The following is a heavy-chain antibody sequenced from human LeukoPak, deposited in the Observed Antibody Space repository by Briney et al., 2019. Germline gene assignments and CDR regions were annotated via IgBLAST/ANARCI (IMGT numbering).Heavy chain of an antibody. Sequence: SVKVSCKASGDTFSSYAISWVRQAPGQGLEWMGGIIPIFGTANYAQKFQGRVTITADESTSTAYMELSSLRSEDTAVYYCASELGGYSYGTYYYYYGMDVWGQGTTVTVSS. CDR1: GDTFSSYA. CDR2: IIPIFGTA. V-gene: IGHV1-69*13. J-gene: IGHJ6*02. CDR3: ASELGGYSYGTYYYYYGMDV. D-gene: IGHD5-18*01.